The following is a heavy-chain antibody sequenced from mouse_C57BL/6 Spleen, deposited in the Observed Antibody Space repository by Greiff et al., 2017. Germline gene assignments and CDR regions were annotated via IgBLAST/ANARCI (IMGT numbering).Heavy chain of an antibody. V-gene: IGHV5-17*01. Sequence: EVKVVESGGGLVKPGGSLKLSCAASGFTFSDYGMHWVRQAPEKGLEWVAYISSGSSTIYYADTVKGRFTISRDNAKNTLFLQMTSLRSEDTAMYYCARPEAYYYAMDDWGQGTSVTVSS. D-gene: IGHD6-1*01. CDR2: ISSGSSTI. CDR1: GFTFSDYG. CDR3: ARPEAYYYAMDD. J-gene: IGHJ4*01.